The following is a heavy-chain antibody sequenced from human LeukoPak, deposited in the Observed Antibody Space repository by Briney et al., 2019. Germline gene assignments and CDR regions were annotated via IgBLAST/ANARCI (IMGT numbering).Heavy chain of an antibody. V-gene: IGHV4-4*02. Sequence: SGTLSLTCAVSGGSISSSNWWSWVRQPPGKGLEWIGEIYHSGSTNYNPSLKSRVTISVDKSKNQFSLKLSSVTAADTAVYYCARDRRWLRLRGHDAFDIWGQGTMVTVSS. CDR2: IYHSGST. CDR1: GGSISSSNW. D-gene: IGHD5-12*01. CDR3: ARDRRWLRLRGHDAFDI. J-gene: IGHJ3*02.